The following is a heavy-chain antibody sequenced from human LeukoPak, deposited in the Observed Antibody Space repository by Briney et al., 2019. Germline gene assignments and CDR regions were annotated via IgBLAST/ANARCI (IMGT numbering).Heavy chain of an antibody. CDR1: GFTFSSYW. CDR3: ARSTTHPYYNHTDV. D-gene: IGHD4-17*01. V-gene: IGHV3-7*01. Sequence: GGSLRLSCAASGFTFSSYWMTWVRQAPGKGLEWVANIRQDGSEKYYVDSVKGRFTISRDNAKNTLYLQMNSLRVEDTAVYYCARSTTHPYYNHTDVWGKGTTVTLSS. CDR2: IRQDGSEK. J-gene: IGHJ6*03.